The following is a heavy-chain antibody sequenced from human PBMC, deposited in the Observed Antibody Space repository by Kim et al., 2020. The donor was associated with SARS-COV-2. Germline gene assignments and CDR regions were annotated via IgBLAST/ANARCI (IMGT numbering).Heavy chain of an antibody. J-gene: IGHJ6*03. CDR2: INAGNGNT. V-gene: IGHV1-3*01. D-gene: IGHD6-13*01. CDR1: GYTFTSYA. CDR3: ARELRLASPGIAAAGRTWPYYYMDV. Sequence: ASVKVSCKASGYTFTSYAMHWVRQAPGQRLEWMGWINAGNGNTKYSQKFQGRVTITRDTSASTAYMELSSLRSEDTAVYYCARELRLASPGIAAAGRTWPYYYMDVWGKWTTVTVSS.